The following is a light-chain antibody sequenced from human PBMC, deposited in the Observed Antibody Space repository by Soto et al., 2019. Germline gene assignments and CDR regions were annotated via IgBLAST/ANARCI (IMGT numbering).Light chain of an antibody. CDR2: EVT. J-gene: IGLJ1*01. V-gene: IGLV2-14*01. Sequence: QSVLTQPASVSGSPGQSITISCNGTSSDVGGYKYVSWYQHHPGKAPKLMIYEVTNRPSGVSNRFSGSKSGNTASLTISGLQAGDEADYYCSSYTITSIRSVFGTGTKVTVL. CDR1: SSDVGGYKY. CDR3: SSYTITSIRSV.